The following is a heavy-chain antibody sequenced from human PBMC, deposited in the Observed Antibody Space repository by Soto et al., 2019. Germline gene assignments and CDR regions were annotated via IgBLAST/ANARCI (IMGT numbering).Heavy chain of an antibody. CDR1: GGSISSSRYY. D-gene: IGHD6-19*01. J-gene: IGHJ4*02. CDR3: ARISAVAGFQTIDY. CDR2: IYYSGST. Sequence: QLQLQESGPGLVKPSETLSLTCTVSGGSISSSRYYWGWIRQPPGKGLEWIGSIYYSGSTYYNPSLKSRVTISVDTSKNQFSLKLSSVTAADTAVYYCARISAVAGFQTIDYWGQGTLVTVSS. V-gene: IGHV4-39*01.